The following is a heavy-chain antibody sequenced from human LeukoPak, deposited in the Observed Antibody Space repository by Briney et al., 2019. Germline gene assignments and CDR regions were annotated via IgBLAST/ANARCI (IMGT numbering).Heavy chain of an antibody. CDR3: ARDGNIVANRAPYYFDY. V-gene: IGHV1-69*13. D-gene: IGHD5-12*01. Sequence: SVKLSCNASGGTFSSYAISWVRQAPGQGLEWMGGIIPIFGTANYAQKFQGRVTITADESTSTAYMELSSLRSEDTAVYYCARDGNIVANRAPYYFDYWGQGTLVSVSS. CDR2: IIPIFGTA. CDR1: GGTFSSYA. J-gene: IGHJ4*02.